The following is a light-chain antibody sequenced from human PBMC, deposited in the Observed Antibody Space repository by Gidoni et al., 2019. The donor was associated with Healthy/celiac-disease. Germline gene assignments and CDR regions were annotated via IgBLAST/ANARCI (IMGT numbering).Light chain of an antibody. V-gene: IGKV2-28*01. Sequence: DLVMTQSPLSLPVTPGEPASISCRSSQSLLHSNGYNYLDWYLQNPGQSPQLLIYLGSNRASGVPDRFSGSGSGTDFTLKISRVEAEDVGVYYCMQALQTPFTFGGGTKVEIK. CDR1: QSLLHSNGYNY. J-gene: IGKJ4*01. CDR3: MQALQTPFT. CDR2: LGS.